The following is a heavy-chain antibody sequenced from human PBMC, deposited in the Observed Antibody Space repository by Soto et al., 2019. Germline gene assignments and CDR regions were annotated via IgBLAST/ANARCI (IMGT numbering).Heavy chain of an antibody. J-gene: IGHJ6*03. D-gene: IGHD3-16*01. CDR2: ISAYNGNT. Sequence: GASVKVSCKASGGTLSSYTFSWVRQAPGQGLEWMGWISAYNGNTNYAQKLQGRVTMTTDTSTSTAYMELRSLRSDDTAVYYCARLRLYYYYMDVWGKGTTVTVSS. CDR3: ARLRLYYYYMDV. CDR1: GGTLSSYT. V-gene: IGHV1-18*01.